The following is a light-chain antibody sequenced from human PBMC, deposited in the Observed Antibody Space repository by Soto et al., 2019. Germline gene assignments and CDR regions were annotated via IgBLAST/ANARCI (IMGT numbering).Light chain of an antibody. J-gene: IGKJ4*01. CDR1: QALSNY. V-gene: IGKV1-9*01. CDR3: QQLSRYPLT. Sequence: DIQLTQSPSVLSASVGDTVTITCRASQALSNYLAWYQQKPGKAPDLLIYSASTLQSGVPSRFSGSGYETAGSLTIRALQPEDCATYYGQQLSRYPLTFGGGTKVDIK. CDR2: SAS.